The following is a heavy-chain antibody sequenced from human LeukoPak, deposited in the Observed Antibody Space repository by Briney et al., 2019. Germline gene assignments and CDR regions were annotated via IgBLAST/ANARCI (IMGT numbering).Heavy chain of an antibody. D-gene: IGHD6-19*01. CDR1: GFTVSSNE. CDR2: ISGSTI. V-gene: IGHV3-69-1*01. Sequence: GGSLRLSCAASGFTVSSNEMSWVRQAPGKGLEWVSSISGSTIYYADSVKGRFTISRDNAKNSLYLQMNSLRAEDTAVYYCARDSVAAPPGYWGQGTLVTVSS. CDR3: ARDSVAAPPGY. J-gene: IGHJ4*02.